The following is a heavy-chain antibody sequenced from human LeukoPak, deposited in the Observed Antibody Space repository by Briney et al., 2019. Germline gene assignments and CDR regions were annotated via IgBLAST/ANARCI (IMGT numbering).Heavy chain of an antibody. D-gene: IGHD2-2*01. V-gene: IGHV4-59*12. CDR3: ARGQYHLLYWYFDL. CDR1: GGSISSYY. CDR2: IYYSGST. Sequence: PSETLSLTCTVSGGSISSYYWSWIRQPPGKGLEWIGYIYYSGSTNYNPSLKSQVTMSVDTSKNQFSLKLSSVTAADTAVYYCARGQYHLLYWYFDLWGRGTLVTVSS. J-gene: IGHJ2*01.